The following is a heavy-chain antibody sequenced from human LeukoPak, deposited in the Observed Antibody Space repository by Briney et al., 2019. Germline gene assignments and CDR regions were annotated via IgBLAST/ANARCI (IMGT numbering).Heavy chain of an antibody. CDR3: ARLRGLANFDWLWY. CDR1: GFIVSNSY. CDR2: IYAGGEK. Sequence: GGSLRLSCAASGFIVSNSYITWVRQAPGKALEWVSVIYAGGEKFYADSVEDRFTISRDNSKNTVYLQMNGLRAEDTAIYYCARLRGLANFDWLWYWGQGTLVTVSS. D-gene: IGHD3-9*01. J-gene: IGHJ4*02. V-gene: IGHV3-66*04.